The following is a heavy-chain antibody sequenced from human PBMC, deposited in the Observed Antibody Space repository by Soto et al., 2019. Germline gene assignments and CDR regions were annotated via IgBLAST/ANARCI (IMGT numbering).Heavy chain of an antibody. Sequence: QVQLQQWGAGLLKPSETLSLTCAVYGGSFSGYYWSLIRQPPGQGLEWVGEINHSGSTNYNPSLKSRVTLSVDTSKIQFSLKLSSVTAADTAVYYCARRRITMVRGVIILGYYFDYWGQGTLVTVSA. CDR1: GGSFSGYY. CDR3: ARRRITMVRGVIILGYYFDY. V-gene: IGHV4-34*01. CDR2: INHSGST. D-gene: IGHD3-10*01. J-gene: IGHJ4*02.